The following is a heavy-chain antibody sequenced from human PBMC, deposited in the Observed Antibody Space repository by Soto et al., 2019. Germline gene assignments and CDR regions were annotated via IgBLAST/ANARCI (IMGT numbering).Heavy chain of an antibody. Sequence: GESLKISCKGSGYSFAGYWITWVRQKPGKGLEWMGRIDPSDSQTYYSPSFRGHVTISVTKSITTVFLQWSSLRASDTAMYYCARQIYDADTGPNFQYYFDSWGQGTPVTVSS. V-gene: IGHV5-10-1*01. CDR1: GYSFAGYW. J-gene: IGHJ4*02. CDR3: ARQIYDADTGPNFQYYFDS. D-gene: IGHD5-18*01. CDR2: IDPSDSQT.